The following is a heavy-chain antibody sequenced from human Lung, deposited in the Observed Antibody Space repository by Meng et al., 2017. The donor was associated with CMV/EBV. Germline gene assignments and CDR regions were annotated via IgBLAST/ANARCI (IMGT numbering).Heavy chain of an antibody. CDR3: ARDPLWFGVNYYYGMDV. V-gene: IGHV3-48*03. J-gene: IGHJ6*02. D-gene: IGHD3-10*01. CDR2: ISSNGSTI. Sequence: SCAASGFTFSSYEMNWVRQAPGKGLEWVSYISSNGSTIYYADSVKGRFTISRDNAKNSLYLQMNSLRAEDTAVYYCARDPLWFGVNYYYGMDVWXQGTTVTVSS. CDR1: GFTFSSYE.